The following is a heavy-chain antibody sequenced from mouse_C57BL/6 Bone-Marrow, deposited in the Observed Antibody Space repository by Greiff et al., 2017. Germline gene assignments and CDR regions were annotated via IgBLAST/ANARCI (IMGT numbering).Heavy chain of an antibody. D-gene: IGHD1-1*01. V-gene: IGHV1-52*01. Sequence: QVQLQQPGAELVRPGSSVKLSCKASGYTFTSYWMHWVKQRPIQGLEWIGNIDPSDSETHYNQKFKDKATLTVDKSSSTAYMPLSSLTSEDSAVSYCARSYYGNYFDYWGQGTTLTVSS. J-gene: IGHJ2*01. CDR3: ARSYYGNYFDY. CDR2: IDPSDSET. CDR1: GYTFTSYW.